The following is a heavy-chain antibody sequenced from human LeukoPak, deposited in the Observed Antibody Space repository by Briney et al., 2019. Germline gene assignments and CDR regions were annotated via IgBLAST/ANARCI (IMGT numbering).Heavy chain of an antibody. CDR2: INPSGDNT. CDR3: ARANMVRGVGSFFDRNWFDP. CDR1: GYTFTNNF. Sequence: ASVKVSCKASGYTFTNNFMHWVRQAPGQGLEWMGIINPSGDNTWYAQKFQGRVTMTRDMATSTDYMELSRLRSDDTAVYYCARANMVRGVGSFFDRNWFDPWGQGTLVTVSS. V-gene: IGHV1-46*01. J-gene: IGHJ5*02. D-gene: IGHD3-10*01.